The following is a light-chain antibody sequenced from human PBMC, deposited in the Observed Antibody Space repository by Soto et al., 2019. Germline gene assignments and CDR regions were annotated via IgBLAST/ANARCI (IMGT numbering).Light chain of an antibody. CDR2: DVT. V-gene: IGLV2-11*01. Sequence: QSVLTQPRSVSGSPGQSVAISCTGTSSDVGSFNYVSWYQQHPDKAPKLMIYDVTKRPSGVPDRFSGSKSGNTASLTISGLQAEDEADYYCCSYAGSPYVFGTGTKVNVL. CDR1: SSDVGSFNY. J-gene: IGLJ1*01. CDR3: CSYAGSPYV.